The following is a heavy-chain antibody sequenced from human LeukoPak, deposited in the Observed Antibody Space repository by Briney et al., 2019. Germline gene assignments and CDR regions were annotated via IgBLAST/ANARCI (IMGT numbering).Heavy chain of an antibody. CDR1: AGSISKCH. D-gene: IGHD6-19*01. V-gene: IGHV4-4*07. Sequence: SETLSLTCTVSAGSISKCHWSWIRQPAGKGLEWIGQIHTSGSTNYNPPLKSRVTMSIDTPENQLSLTIRSVTAADTAVYYCARRNISSGWSFDYWGQGTLVTVSS. CDR3: ARRNISSGWSFDY. CDR2: IHTSGST. J-gene: IGHJ4*02.